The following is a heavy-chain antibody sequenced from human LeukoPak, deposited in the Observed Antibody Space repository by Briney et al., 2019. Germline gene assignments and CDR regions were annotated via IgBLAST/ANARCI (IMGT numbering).Heavy chain of an antibody. CDR3: ARDRVDFWSPPPANWFDP. CDR1: GYTFTSYG. D-gene: IGHD3-3*01. CDR2: ISAYNGNT. J-gene: IGHJ5*02. V-gene: IGHV1-18*01. Sequence: GASVKVSCKASGYTFTSYGISWVRQAPGQGLEWMGWISAYNGNTNYAQKLQGRVTMTTDTSTSTAYMELRSLRSDDTAVYYCARDRVDFWSPPPANWFDPWGQGTLVTVSS.